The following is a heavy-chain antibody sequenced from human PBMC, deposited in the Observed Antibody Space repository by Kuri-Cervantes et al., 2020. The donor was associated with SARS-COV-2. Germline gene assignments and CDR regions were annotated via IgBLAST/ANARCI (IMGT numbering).Heavy chain of an antibody. J-gene: IGHJ3*02. CDR2: ISSSSSYI. Sequence: GGSLRLSCAASGFTFSSYSMNWVRQAPGKGLEWVSSISSSSSYIYCADSVKGRFTISRDNAKNSLYLQMNSLRAEDTAVYYCASFGSGWYDDAFDIWGQGTMVTVSS. V-gene: IGHV3-21*04. CDR1: GFTFSSYS. D-gene: IGHD6-19*01. CDR3: ASFGSGWYDDAFDI.